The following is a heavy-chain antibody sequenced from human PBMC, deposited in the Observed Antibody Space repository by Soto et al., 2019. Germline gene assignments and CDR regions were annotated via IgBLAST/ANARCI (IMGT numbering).Heavy chain of an antibody. V-gene: IGHV1-69*01. CDR1: GGTFSSYA. CDR3: ARVPPQGALDY. J-gene: IGHJ4*02. D-gene: IGHD3-16*01. CDR2: IIPIFGTA. Sequence: SVKVSYKASGGTFSSYAISLVRQAPGQGLEWMGGIIPIFGTANYAQKFQGRVTITADESTSTAYMELRSLRSEDTAVYYCARVPPQGALDYWGQGTLVTVSS.